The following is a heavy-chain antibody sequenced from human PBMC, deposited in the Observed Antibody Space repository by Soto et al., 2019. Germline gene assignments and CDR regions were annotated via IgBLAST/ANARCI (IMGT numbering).Heavy chain of an antibody. Sequence: GGSLRLSCAASGFTFSDSWMDWVRQAPGKGPEWVTNIKHDGSEKNYVVSVKGRFTISRDNAKNSLYLQMNSLRAEGTAVYYCASLGRHGWGQGTKVTVSS. CDR3: ASLGRHG. CDR1: GFTFSDSW. V-gene: IGHV3-7*01. CDR2: IKHDGSEK. J-gene: IGHJ6*02. D-gene: IGHD3-16*01.